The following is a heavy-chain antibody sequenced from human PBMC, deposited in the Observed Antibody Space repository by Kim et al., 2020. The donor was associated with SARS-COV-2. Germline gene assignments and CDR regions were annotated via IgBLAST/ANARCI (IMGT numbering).Heavy chain of an antibody. CDR2: IYSGGSST. CDR3: AKDRNSYYYGSGSYHYF. V-gene: IGHV3-23*03. D-gene: IGHD3-10*01. Sequence: GGSLRLSCAASGFTFSSYAMSWVRQAPGKGLEWVSVIYSGGSSTYYADSVKGRFTISRDNSKNTLYLQMNSLRAEDTAVYYCAKDRNSYYYGSGSYHYF. CDR1: GFTFSSYA. J-gene: IGHJ4*01.